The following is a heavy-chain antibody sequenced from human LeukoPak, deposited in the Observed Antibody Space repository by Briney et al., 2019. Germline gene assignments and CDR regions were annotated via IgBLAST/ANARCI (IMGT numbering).Heavy chain of an antibody. CDR3: AKGSSSSWYDGFDY. V-gene: IGHV3-7*03. Sequence: GGSLRLSCAASGFTFSRHWMSWVRQAPGKGLERVAHMNQDGSAIYSIDSVKGRFTISRDNSKNTLYLQMNSLRAEDTAVYYCAKGSSSSWYDGFDYWGQGTLVTVSS. CDR1: GFTFSRHW. D-gene: IGHD6-13*01. CDR2: MNQDGSAI. J-gene: IGHJ4*02.